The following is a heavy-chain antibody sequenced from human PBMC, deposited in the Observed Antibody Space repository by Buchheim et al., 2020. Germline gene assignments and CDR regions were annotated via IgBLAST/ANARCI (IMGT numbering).Heavy chain of an antibody. D-gene: IGHD3-3*01. CDR2: ISSSSYI. CDR3: ARTYYDFWSGLPLSDY. Sequence: EVQLVESGGGLVKPGGSLRLSCAASGFTFSSYSMNWVRQAPGKGLEWVSSISSSSYIYYADSVKGRFTISRDNAKNSLYLQMNSLRAEDTAVYYCARTYYDFWSGLPLSDYWGQGTL. V-gene: IGHV3-21*01. CDR1: GFTFSSYS. J-gene: IGHJ4*02.